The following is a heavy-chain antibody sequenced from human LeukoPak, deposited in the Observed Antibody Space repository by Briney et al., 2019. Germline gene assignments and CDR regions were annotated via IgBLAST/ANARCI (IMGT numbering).Heavy chain of an antibody. J-gene: IGHJ4*02. D-gene: IGHD5-24*01. CDR3: ARALARVEMATIYYFDY. CDR2: IYYSGST. CDR1: GGSISSYY. V-gene: IGHV4-59*01. Sequence: SETLSLTCTVSGGSISSYYWSWIRQPPGKGLEWIGYIYYSGSTNYDPSLKSRVTISVDTSKNQFSLKLSSVTAADTAVYYCARALARVEMATIYYFDYWGQGTLVTVSS.